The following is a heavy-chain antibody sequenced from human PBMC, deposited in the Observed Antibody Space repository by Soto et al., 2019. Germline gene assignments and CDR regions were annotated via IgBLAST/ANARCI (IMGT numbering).Heavy chain of an antibody. CDR3: TTHPGGVIVVVPADGDYYYYYMDD. J-gene: IGHJ6*03. CDR1: GFTFSNAW. D-gene: IGHD2-2*01. V-gene: IGHV3-15*01. Sequence: GGSLRLSCAASGFTFSNAWMSWVRQAPGKGLEWVGRIKSKTDGGTTDYAAPVKGRFTISRDDSKNTLYLQMNSLKTEDTAVYYCTTHPGGVIVVVPADGDYYYYYMDDWGKGTTVTVSS. CDR2: IKSKTDGGTT.